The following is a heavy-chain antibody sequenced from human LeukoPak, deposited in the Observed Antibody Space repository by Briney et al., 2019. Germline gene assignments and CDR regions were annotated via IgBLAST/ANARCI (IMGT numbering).Heavy chain of an antibody. V-gene: IGHV3-15*01. Sequence: PGGSLRLSCAASGFTFSNAWMTWVRQAPGKGLEWVGRIKSKNDGGTTDYAAPVKGRFTISRDDSKNTLYLQMNSLKTEDTAVYYCTPDLYSWGQGTLVTVSS. CDR2: IKSKNDGGTT. J-gene: IGHJ4*02. CDR3: TPDLYS. D-gene: IGHD1-26*01. CDR1: GFTFSNAW.